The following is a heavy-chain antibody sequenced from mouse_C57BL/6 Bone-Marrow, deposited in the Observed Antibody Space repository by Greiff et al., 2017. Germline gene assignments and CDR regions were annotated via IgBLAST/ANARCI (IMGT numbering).Heavy chain of an antibody. V-gene: IGHV5-9*01. D-gene: IGHD1-1*01. Sequence: EVKLMESGGGLVKPGGSLKLSCAASGFTFSSYTMSWVRQTPEKRLEWVATISGGGGNTYYPDSVKGRFTISRDNAKNTLYLQMSSLRSEDTALYYCARAYYYGLDYWGQGTTLTVSS. J-gene: IGHJ2*01. CDR1: GFTFSSYT. CDR2: ISGGGGNT. CDR3: ARAYYYGLDY.